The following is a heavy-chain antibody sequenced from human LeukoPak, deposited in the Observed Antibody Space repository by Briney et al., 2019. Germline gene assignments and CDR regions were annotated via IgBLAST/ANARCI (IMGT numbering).Heavy chain of an antibody. D-gene: IGHD4-11*01. J-gene: IGHJ4*02. CDR2: IYYSGGT. CDR1: GGSISSSSYY. V-gene: IGHV4-39*01. CDR3: ASRYDYSNYIDY. Sequence: SETLSLTCTVSGGSISSSSYYWGWIRQPPGKGLEWIGSIYYSGGTYYNPSLKSRVAISVDTSKNQFSLKLSSVTAADTAVYYCASRYDYSNYIDYWGQGTLVTVSS.